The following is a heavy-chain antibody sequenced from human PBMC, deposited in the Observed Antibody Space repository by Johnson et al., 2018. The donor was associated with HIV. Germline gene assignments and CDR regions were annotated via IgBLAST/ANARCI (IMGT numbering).Heavy chain of an antibody. CDR1: GFTFSNAW. J-gene: IGHJ3*02. CDR3: SRAGVVDSYGSWKAFDI. CDR2: IKSKTGGGTT. Sequence: VQLVESGGGLVKPGGSLRLSCAASGFTFSNAWMNWVRQAPGKGLEWVGHIKSKTGGGTTDYAAPVKGRFTISRDDSRNTLYLQMNSLRAEDTAVYYCSRAGVVDSYGSWKAFDIWGQGTLVTVSS. D-gene: IGHD3-10*01. V-gene: IGHV3-15*01.